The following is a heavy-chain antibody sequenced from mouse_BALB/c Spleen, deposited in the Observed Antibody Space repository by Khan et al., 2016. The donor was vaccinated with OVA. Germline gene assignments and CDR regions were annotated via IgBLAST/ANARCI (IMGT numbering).Heavy chain of an antibody. V-gene: IGHV2-6-7*01. J-gene: IGHJ4*01. D-gene: IGHD2-10*01. CDR1: GFSLTGYG. Sequence: VQLKQSGPGLVAPSQSLSITCTVSGFSLTGYGVNWVRQPPGKGLEWLGMIWGDGSTDYNSALKSSLSISKENSKSQVFLKRNSLQTDDKTRYYCARAYYANYREAMDYWGQGTSVTVSS. CDR2: IWGDGST. CDR3: ARAYYANYREAMDY.